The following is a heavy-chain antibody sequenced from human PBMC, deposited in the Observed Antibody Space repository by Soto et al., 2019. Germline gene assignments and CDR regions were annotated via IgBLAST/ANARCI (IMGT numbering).Heavy chain of an antibody. D-gene: IGHD6-13*01. CDR2: ISGYNGNT. J-gene: IGHJ1*01. V-gene: IGHV1-18*01. CDR3: ARGGSSWSAEYYQH. CDR1: GYIFTNYG. Sequence: QVRLVQSGTEVKKPGASVKVSCKASGYIFTNYGISWVRQAPGQGPEWMGWISGYNGNTKYAQTVQGSVTMTTDTSTRTAYMELRSLRFDDTAVYYCARGGSSWSAEYYQHWGQGTLVVVSS.